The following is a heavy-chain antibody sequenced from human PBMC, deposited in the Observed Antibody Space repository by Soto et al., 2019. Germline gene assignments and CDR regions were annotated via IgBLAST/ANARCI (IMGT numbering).Heavy chain of an antibody. V-gene: IGHV4-61*08. J-gene: IGHJ3*02. Sequence: SETLSLTCAVSGGSISSGGYSWSWIRQPPGKGLEWIGYIYYSGSTNYNPSLKSRVTISVDTSKNQFSLKLSSVTAADTAVYYCAREPKMTQHAFDIWGQGTMVTVSS. CDR1: GGSISSGGYS. D-gene: IGHD5-18*01. CDR2: IYYSGST. CDR3: AREPKMTQHAFDI.